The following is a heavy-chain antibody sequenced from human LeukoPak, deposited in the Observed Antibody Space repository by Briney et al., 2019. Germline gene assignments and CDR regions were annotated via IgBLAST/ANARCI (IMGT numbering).Heavy chain of an antibody. CDR3: ARTTNLAYCGGDCYPGDVDY. J-gene: IGHJ4*02. CDR1: GDSISRGAYY. CDR2: IYYSGST. Sequence: SETLSLTCTVSGDSISRGAYYWSWIRQHPGKGLEWIGYIYYSGSTNYHPSLKSRVTISVDTSKNQFSLKLSSVTAADTAVYYCARTTNLAYCGGDCYPGDVDYWGQGTLVTVSS. V-gene: IGHV4-31*03. D-gene: IGHD2-21*02.